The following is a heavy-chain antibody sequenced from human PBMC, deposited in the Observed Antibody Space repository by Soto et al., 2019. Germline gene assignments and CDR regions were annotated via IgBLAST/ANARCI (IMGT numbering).Heavy chain of an antibody. D-gene: IGHD4-4*01. CDR2: VNPSGGST. V-gene: IGHV1-46*01. Sequence: ASVKVSCKASGYTFTSYYMHWVRQAPGQGLEWMGIVNPSGGSTSYAQKFQGRVTMTRDTSTSTVYMELSSLRSEDTAVYYCARDLRFDYSNYYYGMDVWGQGTTVTVSS. CDR3: ARDLRFDYSNYYYGMDV. CDR1: GYTFTSYY. J-gene: IGHJ6*02.